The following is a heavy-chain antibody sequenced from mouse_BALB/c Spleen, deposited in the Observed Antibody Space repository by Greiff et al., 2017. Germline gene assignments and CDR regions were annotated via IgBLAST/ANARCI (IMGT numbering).Heavy chain of an antibody. CDR1: GFTFSDYY. J-gene: IGHJ4*01. D-gene: IGHD1-2*01. CDR3: AREDYGYDYAMDY. CDR2: ISDGGSYT. V-gene: IGHV5-4*02. Sequence: EVMLVESGGGLVKPGGSLKLSCAASGFTFSDYYMYWVRQTPEKRLEWVATISDGGSYTYYPDSVKGRFTISRDNAKNNLYLQMSSLKSEDTAMYYCAREDYGYDYAMDYWGQGTSVTVSS.